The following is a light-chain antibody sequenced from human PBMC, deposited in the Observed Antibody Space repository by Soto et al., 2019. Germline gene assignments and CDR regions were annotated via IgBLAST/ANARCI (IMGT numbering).Light chain of an antibody. V-gene: IGLV2-8*01. Sequence: QSVLTQPPSASESPGQSVAISCTGTSSDVGGYNYVSWYQQHPGKAPKLMIYEVSKRPSGVPDRFSGSKSGNTASLTVFGLQAEDEADYYCSSYAGSNKSVFGTGTKVTVL. CDR1: SSDVGGYNY. CDR3: SSYAGSNKSV. CDR2: EVS. J-gene: IGLJ1*01.